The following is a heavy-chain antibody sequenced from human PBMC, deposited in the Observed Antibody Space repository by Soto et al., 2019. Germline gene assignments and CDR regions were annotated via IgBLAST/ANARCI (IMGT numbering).Heavy chain of an antibody. D-gene: IGHD6-13*01. CDR1: GGSISSGGYY. Sequence: KPSETLSLTCTVSGGSISSGGYYWSWIRQHPGKGLEWIGYIYYSGSTYYNPSLKSRVTISVDTSKNQFSLKLSSVTAADTAVYYCARVPNSFIVAAGPYYFDYWGPGTLGT. V-gene: IGHV4-31*03. CDR2: IYYSGST. CDR3: ARVPNSFIVAAGPYYFDY. J-gene: IGHJ4*02.